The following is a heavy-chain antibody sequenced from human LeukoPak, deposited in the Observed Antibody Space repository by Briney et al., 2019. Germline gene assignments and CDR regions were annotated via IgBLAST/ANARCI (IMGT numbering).Heavy chain of an antibody. CDR1: GFTFSSSA. CDR3: AKDFGDGYSF. D-gene: IGHD5-24*01. J-gene: IGHJ4*02. Sequence: GGSLRLSCAASGFTFSSSAMSWVRQAPGEGLEWVSAISGSGGSTYYADSVKGRFTISRDNSKNTLYLQMNSLRAEDTAVYYCAKDFGDGYSFWGQGTLVTVSS. V-gene: IGHV3-23*01. CDR2: ISGSGGST.